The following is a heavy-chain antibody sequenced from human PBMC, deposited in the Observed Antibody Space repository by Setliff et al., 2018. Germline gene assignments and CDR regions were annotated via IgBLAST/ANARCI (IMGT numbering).Heavy chain of an antibody. CDR3: ARGGVAATAPNGL. CDR2: INWSGAGA. J-gene: IGHJ1*01. V-gene: IGHV3-20*04. D-gene: IGHD6-13*01. CDR1: GFTFDDYG. Sequence: GESLKISCAASGFTFDDYGMAWVRQAPGKGLEWVSGINWSGAGAGYADSVKGRFTISRDNTNNSLYLQMNNLRVEDTALYYCARGGVAATAPNGLWGQGTLVTVS.